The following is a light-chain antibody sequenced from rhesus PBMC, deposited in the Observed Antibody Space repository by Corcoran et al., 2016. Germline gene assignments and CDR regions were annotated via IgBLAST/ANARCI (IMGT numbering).Light chain of an antibody. J-gene: IGKJ1*01. CDR3: QQHNSYPPT. CDR2: DAS. Sequence: DIQMTQSPSSLSASVGDTVTITCQASQGISKYLSWYQQKPGKAPKLLNYDASTLQSGVPSRFSGSGSGTAFTLTISSLQPEDFATYYCQQHNSYPPTFGQGTKVEIK. V-gene: IGKV1-25*01. CDR1: QGISKY.